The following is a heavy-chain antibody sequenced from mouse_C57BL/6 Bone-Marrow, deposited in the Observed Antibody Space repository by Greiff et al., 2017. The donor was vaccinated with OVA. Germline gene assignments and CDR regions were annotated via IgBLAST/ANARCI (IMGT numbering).Heavy chain of an antibody. CDR1: GYTFTSYG. CDR2: IYPRSGNT. CDR3: ASSVFPVSFFYYFDY. J-gene: IGHJ2*01. Sequence: VQVVESGAELARPGASVKLSCKASGYTFTSYGISWVKQRTGQGLEWIGEIYPRSGNTYYNEKFKGKATLTADKSSSTAYMELRSLTSEDSAVYFCASSVFPVSFFYYFDYWGQGTTLTVSS. V-gene: IGHV1-81*01.